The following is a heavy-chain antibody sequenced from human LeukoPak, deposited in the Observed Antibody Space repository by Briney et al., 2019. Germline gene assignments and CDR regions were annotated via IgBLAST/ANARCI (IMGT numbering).Heavy chain of an antibody. CDR2: ISNGGGTI. Sequence: GGSLRLSCATSGFTFTSYDFNGVRQAPGQGLEWVSYISNGGGTIYYADSVKGRFTISRDNAKNSVFLQMNTLRAEDTAIYYCARDSYMFGSDYWGQGTLVTVSS. V-gene: IGHV3-48*03. D-gene: IGHD3-10*02. CDR1: GFTFTSYD. CDR3: ARDSYMFGSDY. J-gene: IGHJ4*02.